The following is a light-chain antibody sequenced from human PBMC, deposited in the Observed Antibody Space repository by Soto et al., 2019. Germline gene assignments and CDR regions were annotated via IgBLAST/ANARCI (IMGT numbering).Light chain of an antibody. CDR1: SSDVGGYNY. J-gene: IGLJ2*01. Sequence: QSALTQPPSASGSPGQSVTISCTGTSSDVGGYNYVSWYQQHPGKAPKLMIYEVSKRPSGVPDRFSGSKSGNTASLTVSGLKAEDEADYYCSSYAGSNNYVLFGGGTQLTVL. CDR3: SSYAGSNNYVL. V-gene: IGLV2-8*01. CDR2: EVS.